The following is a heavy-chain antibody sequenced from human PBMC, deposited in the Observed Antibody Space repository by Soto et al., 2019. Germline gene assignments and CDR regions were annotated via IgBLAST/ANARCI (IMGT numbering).Heavy chain of an antibody. CDR2: IKSKTDGGTT. J-gene: IGHJ6*02. D-gene: IGHD3-10*01. Sequence: EVQLVESGGGLVKPGGSLRLSCAASGFTFSNAWMNWVRQAPGKGLEWVGRIKSKTDGGTTDYAAPVKGRFTISRDDSKNTLYLQMNSLKTEDTAVYYCTTESFYLRGVILYYGMDVWGQGTTVTVSS. V-gene: IGHV3-15*07. CDR1: GFTFSNAW. CDR3: TTESFYLRGVILYYGMDV.